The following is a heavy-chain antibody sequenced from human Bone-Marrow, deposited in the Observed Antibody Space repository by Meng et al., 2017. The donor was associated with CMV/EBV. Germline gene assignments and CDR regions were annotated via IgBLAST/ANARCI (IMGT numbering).Heavy chain of an antibody. D-gene: IGHD1-26*01. CDR1: GFTFSSYW. V-gene: IGHV3-74*01. CDR3: ARDAAPWRGATPDY. CDR2: INSDGSST. J-gene: IGHJ4*02. Sequence: GESLKISCAASGFTFSSYWMHWVRQAPGKGLVWVSRINSDGSSTSYADSVKGRFTISRDNAKNTLYLQMNSLRAEDTAVYYCARDAAPWRGATPDYWGQGTLVTFSS.